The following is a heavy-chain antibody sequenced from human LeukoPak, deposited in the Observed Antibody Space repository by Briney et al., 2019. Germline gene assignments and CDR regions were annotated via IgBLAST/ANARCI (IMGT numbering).Heavy chain of an antibody. V-gene: IGHV3-15*01. J-gene: IGHJ4*02. Sequence: GASLRLSCAASGFTFSNAWMNWVRQAPGKGLEWVGRIKSKTDGGTIDYAAPVKGRFTISRDDSKNALYLQMNSLKIEDTAVYYCTTDPVIAAAGVAYWGQGTLVTVSS. CDR2: IKSKTDGGTI. CDR3: TTDPVIAAAGVAY. D-gene: IGHD6-13*01. CDR1: GFTFSNAW.